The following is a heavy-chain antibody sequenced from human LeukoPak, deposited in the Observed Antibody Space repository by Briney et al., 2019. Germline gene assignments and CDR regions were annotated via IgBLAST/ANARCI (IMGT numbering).Heavy chain of an antibody. CDR3: AREHGDCSFDY. V-gene: IGHV3-33*01. D-gene: IGHD2-21*02. CDR1: GFTFSNYG. CDR2: IWVDGSNI. J-gene: IGHJ4*02. Sequence: GGSLRLSCVASGFTFSNYGMHWVRQAPGKGLEWVAIIWVDGSNIYYVDSVKGRFTISRDSSKNTLFLQMNSLRAEDTAVYYCAREHGDCSFDYWGQGTLVTVSS.